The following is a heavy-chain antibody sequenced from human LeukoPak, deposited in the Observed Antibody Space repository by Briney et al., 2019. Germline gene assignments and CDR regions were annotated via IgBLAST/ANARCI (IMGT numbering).Heavy chain of an antibody. Sequence: GASVKVSCRASGYTFTGYYMHWVRQAPGQGLEWMGWINPNSGGTNYAQKFQGRVTMTRDTSISTAYMELSRLRSDDTAVYYCARVTNYYGSGSPKLNDAFDIWGQGTMVTVSS. J-gene: IGHJ3*02. D-gene: IGHD3-10*01. CDR2: INPNSGGT. CDR3: ARVTNYYGSGSPKLNDAFDI. CDR1: GYTFTGYY. V-gene: IGHV1-2*02.